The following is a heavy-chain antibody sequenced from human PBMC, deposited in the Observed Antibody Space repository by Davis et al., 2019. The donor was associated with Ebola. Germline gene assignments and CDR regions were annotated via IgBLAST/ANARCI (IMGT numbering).Heavy chain of an antibody. Sequence: GESLKISCAASGFTFSSYGMHWVRQAPGKGLVWSAVLSYDGSNKYYADSVKGRFTISRDNSKNTLYLQMNSLRAEDTAVYYCAKDGGTTVTMDYWGQGTLVTVSS. CDR1: GFTFSSYG. V-gene: IGHV3-30*18. CDR3: AKDGGTTVTMDY. D-gene: IGHD4-17*01. J-gene: IGHJ4*02. CDR2: LSYDGSNK.